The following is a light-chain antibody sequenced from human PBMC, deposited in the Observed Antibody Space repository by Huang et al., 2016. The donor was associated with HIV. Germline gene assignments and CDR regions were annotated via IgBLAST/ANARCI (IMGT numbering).Light chain of an antibody. V-gene: IGKV1-39*01. CDR1: QSIDNY. Sequence: DIQMTQSPSSLSASVGDRVTVTCRASQSIDNYLNWYQQKPGKAPKLLIYGASSLQSGVPSRFSGSGSGTVFILSITSLQPEDFATYYCQQSYNSWTFGQGTKVDIK. CDR2: GAS. CDR3: QQSYNSWT. J-gene: IGKJ1*01.